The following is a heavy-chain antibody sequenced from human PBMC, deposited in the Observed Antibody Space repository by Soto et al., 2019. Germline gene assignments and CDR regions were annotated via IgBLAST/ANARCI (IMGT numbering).Heavy chain of an antibody. J-gene: IGHJ4*02. CDR3: ARHPRDSSGYWSYFDY. CDR1: GFTFSSYS. D-gene: IGHD3-22*01. CDR2: ISSSSSYI. Sequence: EVQLVESGGGLVKPGVYLRLSCAAAGFTFSSYSMHWVRQAPGKGLEWVSSISSSSSYIDYADSVKGRSTISRDNAKKSLYLQTNSLRDDDTPVPYSARHPRDSSGYWSYFDYWCQGTLVTVSS. V-gene: IGHV3-21*01.